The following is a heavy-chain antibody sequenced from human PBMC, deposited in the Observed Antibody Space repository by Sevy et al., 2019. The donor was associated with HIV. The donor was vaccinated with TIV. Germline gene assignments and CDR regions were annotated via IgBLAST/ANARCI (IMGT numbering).Heavy chain of an antibody. V-gene: IGHV4-38-2*02. CDR3: ARDYLLNYYDSSGYLAY. J-gene: IGHJ4*02. CDR2: IYHSGST. CDR1: GYSISSGYY. D-gene: IGHD3-22*01. Sequence: SETLSLTCTVSGYSISSGYYWGWIRQPPGKGLEWIGSIYHSGSTYYNPSLKSRVTISVDTSKNQFSLKVSSVTAADTAVYYCARDYLLNYYDSSGYLAYWGQGTLVTVSS.